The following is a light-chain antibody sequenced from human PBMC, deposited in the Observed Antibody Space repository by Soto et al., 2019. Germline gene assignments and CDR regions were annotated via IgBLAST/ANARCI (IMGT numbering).Light chain of an antibody. CDR1: TGYD. CDR3: QSYDSSLSGWV. V-gene: IGLV1-40*01. CDR2: DNS. Sequence: QSVLTQPPSVSGAPGQGVTISCTGSTGYDVHWYQQFPGTAPKLLIHDNSIRPSGVPDRFSGSKSGTSASLAITGLQAEDEADYYCQSYDSSLSGWVFGGGTKVTVL. J-gene: IGLJ3*02.